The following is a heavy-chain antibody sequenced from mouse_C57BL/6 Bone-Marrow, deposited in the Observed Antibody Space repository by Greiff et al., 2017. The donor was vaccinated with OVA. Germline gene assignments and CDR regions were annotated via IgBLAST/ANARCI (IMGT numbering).Heavy chain of an antibody. V-gene: IGHV14-4*01. CDR1: GFNIKDDY. CDR3: TTYYSNYVRY. CDR2: IDPENGDT. J-gene: IGHJ2*01. Sequence: EVQRVESGAELVRPGASVKLSCTASGFNIKDDYMHWVKQRPEQGLEWIGWIDPENGDTEYASKFQGKATITADTSSNTAYLQLSSLTSEDTAVYYCTTYYSNYVRYWGQGTTLTVSS. D-gene: IGHD2-5*01.